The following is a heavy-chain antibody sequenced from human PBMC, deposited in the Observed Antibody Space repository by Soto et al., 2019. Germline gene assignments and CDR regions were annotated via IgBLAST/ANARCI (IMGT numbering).Heavy chain of an antibody. CDR1: GYTFTSYA. CDR3: ARDDYYI. CDR2: INAGNGNR. V-gene: IGHV1-3*01. Sequence: ASVKVSCKASGYTFTSYAIHWVRQAPGQRLEWMGWINAGNGNRKYSQKFQGRVTITRDTSASTAYMELSSLRSEDTAVYYCARDDYYIWGQGTMVTVSS. D-gene: IGHD3-16*01. J-gene: IGHJ3*02.